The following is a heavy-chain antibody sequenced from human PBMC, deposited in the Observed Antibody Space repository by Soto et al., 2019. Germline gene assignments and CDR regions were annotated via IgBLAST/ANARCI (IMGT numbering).Heavy chain of an antibody. D-gene: IGHD6-13*01. CDR3: AQYPYSSSWNRAFDI. CDR1: GFTFSSYA. V-gene: IGHV3-23*01. Sequence: EVQLLESGGGLVQPGGSLRLSCAASGFTFSSYAMSWVRQAPGKGLEWVSAISGSGGSTYYADSVKGRFTISRDNSKNKPYLQMNSLRAEDTAVYYGAQYPYSSSWNRAFDIWGQGTMVTVSS. J-gene: IGHJ3*02. CDR2: ISGSGGST.